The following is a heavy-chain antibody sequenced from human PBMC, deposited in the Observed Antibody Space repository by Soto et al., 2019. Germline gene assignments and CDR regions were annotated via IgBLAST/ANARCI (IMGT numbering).Heavy chain of an antibody. CDR1: GFTFSSYA. V-gene: IGHV3-64D*08. CDR2: ISSNGGST. D-gene: IGHD6-13*01. Sequence: GGSLRFSCSASGFTFSSYAMHWVRQAPGKGLEYVSAISSNGGSTYYADSVKGRFTISRDNSKNTLYLQMSSLRAEDTAVYYCVKVKDEQQLVFDYWGQGTLVTVSS. CDR3: VKVKDEQQLVFDY. J-gene: IGHJ4*02.